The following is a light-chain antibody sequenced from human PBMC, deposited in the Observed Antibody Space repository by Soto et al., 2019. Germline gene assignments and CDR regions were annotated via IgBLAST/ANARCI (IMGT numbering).Light chain of an antibody. CDR1: QGISNY. V-gene: IGKV1-27*01. Sequence: DIQMTQSPSSLSVSVGDRVTITCRASQGISNYLAWYQQKPGKVPKLLIYAASTLKSGVPSRFSGSGSGTDFTLTISSLQAEDVATYYCQKYNSAPRTFGQGTKVEIK. CDR2: AAS. J-gene: IGKJ1*01. CDR3: QKYNSAPRT.